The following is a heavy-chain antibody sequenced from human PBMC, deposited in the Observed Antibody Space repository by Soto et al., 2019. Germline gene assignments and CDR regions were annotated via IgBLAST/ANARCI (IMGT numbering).Heavy chain of an antibody. CDR1: GDSISSSVW. CDR3: ARKAWVRFDH. V-gene: IGHV4-4*02. Sequence: LSLTCAVSGDSISSSVWWTWVRQPPGKGLEWIGEVFHTGNTNYNPSLKSRVTMSVDKSTNEFSLKVTSVTSADTAIYYWARKAWVRFDHWGQGALVTVSS. CDR2: VFHTGNT. J-gene: IGHJ4*02. D-gene: IGHD7-27*01.